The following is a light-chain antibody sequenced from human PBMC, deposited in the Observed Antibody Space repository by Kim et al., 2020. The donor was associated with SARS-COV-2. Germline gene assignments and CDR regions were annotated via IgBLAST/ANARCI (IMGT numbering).Light chain of an antibody. CDR2: EDS. CDR3: QAWDSSTGV. CDR1: KLGDKY. Sequence: VSPGQTASITCSGDKLGDKYGCWYQQKPGQSPVRVIYEDSRRPSGIPERFLGSNSGNTATLTISGTQAMDEADYYCQAWDSSTGVFGGGTQLTVL. J-gene: IGLJ3*02. V-gene: IGLV3-1*01.